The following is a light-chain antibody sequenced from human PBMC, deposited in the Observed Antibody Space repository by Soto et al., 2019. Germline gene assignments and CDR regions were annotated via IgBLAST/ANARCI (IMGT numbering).Light chain of an antibody. Sequence: QSALTQPASVSGSPGQSITISFTGTSSDVGAYDYVSWYQQHPDKAPKLMIYAVRNRPSGVSDRFAGSKSVNTATLTISGLQAEDEADYYCSSYTSSSTRVFGTGTKVTVL. CDR3: SSYTSSSTRV. CDR2: AVR. V-gene: IGLV2-14*03. CDR1: SSDVGAYDY. J-gene: IGLJ1*01.